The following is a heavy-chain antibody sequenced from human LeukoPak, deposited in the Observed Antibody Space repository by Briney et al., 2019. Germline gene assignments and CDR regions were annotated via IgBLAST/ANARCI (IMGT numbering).Heavy chain of an antibody. V-gene: IGHV4-34*01. D-gene: IGHD2-2*01. CDR2: INHSGST. CDR3: ARGGGYCSSTSCHPFDY. J-gene: IGHJ4*02. Sequence: PSETLSLTCAVYGGSFSGYYWSWIRQPPGKGLEWIGEINHSGSTNYNPSLKSRVTISVDTSKNQFSLKLSSVTAADTAVYYCARGGGYCSSTSCHPFDYWGQGTLVTVSS. CDR1: GGSFSGYY.